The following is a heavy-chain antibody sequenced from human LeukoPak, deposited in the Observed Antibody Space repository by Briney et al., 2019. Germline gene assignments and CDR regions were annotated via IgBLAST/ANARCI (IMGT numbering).Heavy chain of an antibody. CDR2: IIPILGVA. V-gene: IGHV1-69*04. CDR1: GGTFSSYA. D-gene: IGHD4-17*01. J-gene: IGHJ4*02. Sequence: ASVKVSCKASGGTFSSYAISWVRQAPGQGLEWMGRIIPILGVANYAQKFQGRVTITADKSTSTAYMELSSLRSEDTAVCYCARVRYGDYGLRLDYWGQGTLVTVSS. CDR3: ARVRYGDYGLRLDY.